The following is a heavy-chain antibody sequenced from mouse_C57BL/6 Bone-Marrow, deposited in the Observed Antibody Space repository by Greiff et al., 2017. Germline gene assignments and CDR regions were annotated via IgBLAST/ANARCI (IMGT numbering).Heavy chain of an antibody. J-gene: IGHJ3*01. V-gene: IGHV14-4*01. CDR3: TTAQATFSWFAY. D-gene: IGHD3-2*02. CDR2: IDPENGDT. CDR1: GFNIKDDY. Sequence: VQLKQSGAELVRPGASVKLSCTASGFNIKDDYMHWVKQRPEQGLEWIGWIDPENGDTEYASKFQGKATITADTSSNTAYLQLSSLTSEDTAVYYCTTAQATFSWFAYWGQGTLVTVSA.